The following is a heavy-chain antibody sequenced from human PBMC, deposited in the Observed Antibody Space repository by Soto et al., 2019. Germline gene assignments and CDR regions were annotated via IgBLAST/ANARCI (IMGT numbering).Heavy chain of an antibody. CDR3: ARGYCSSTSCYILHWFDP. CDR1: GYTFTSYG. Sequence: ASVKVSCKASGYTFTSYGISWVRQAPGQGLEWMGWISAYNGNTNYAQKLQGRVTMTTDTSTGTAYMELRSLRSDDTAVYYCARGYCSSTSCYILHWFDPWGQGTLVTVSS. V-gene: IGHV1-18*01. CDR2: ISAYNGNT. D-gene: IGHD2-2*01. J-gene: IGHJ5*02.